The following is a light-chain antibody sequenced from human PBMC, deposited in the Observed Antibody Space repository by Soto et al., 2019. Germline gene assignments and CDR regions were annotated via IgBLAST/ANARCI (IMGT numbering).Light chain of an antibody. Sequence: AIRMTQSPSSFSASTGDRVTITCRASQGISSYLAWYQQKPGKAPKLLIYAASTSQSGVPSRFSGSGSGTDFTLTISCLQSEDFATYYCQQYYSDPYTFGQGTKLEIK. J-gene: IGKJ2*01. V-gene: IGKV1-8*01. CDR1: QGISSY. CDR3: QQYYSDPYT. CDR2: AAS.